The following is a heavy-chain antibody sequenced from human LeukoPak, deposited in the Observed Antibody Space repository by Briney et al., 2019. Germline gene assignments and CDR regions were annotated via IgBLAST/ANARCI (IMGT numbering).Heavy chain of an antibody. Sequence: PGGSLRLSCAASGFTFSDYTMNWVRQAPGKGLEWVSSISPSSSYMYYADSVKGRFTISRDNAKNSLYLQMNSLRAEDTAVYYCARDDDEVGVRPFDYWGQGTLVTVSS. V-gene: IGHV3-21*01. D-gene: IGHD3-10*01. CDR3: ARDDDEVGVRPFDY. J-gene: IGHJ4*02. CDR2: ISPSSSYM. CDR1: GFTFSDYT.